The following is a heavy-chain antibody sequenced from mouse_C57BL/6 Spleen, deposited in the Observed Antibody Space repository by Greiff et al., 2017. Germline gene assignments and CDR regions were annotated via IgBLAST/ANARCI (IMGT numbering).Heavy chain of an antibody. CDR2: ISNGGGST. CDR1: GFTFSDYY. J-gene: IGHJ4*01. CDR3: ARHGGRREGHAMDY. Sequence: EVMLVESGGGLVQPGGSLKLSCAASGFTFSDYYMYWVRQTPEKRLEWVAYISNGGGSTYYPDTVKGRFTISRDNAKNTLYLQMSRLKSEDTAMYYCARHGGRREGHAMDYWGQGTSVTVSS. V-gene: IGHV5-12*01.